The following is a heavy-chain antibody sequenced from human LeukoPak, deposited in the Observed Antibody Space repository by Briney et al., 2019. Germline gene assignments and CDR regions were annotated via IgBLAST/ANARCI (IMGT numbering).Heavy chain of an antibody. CDR3: ARDGSGSGSPFDY. J-gene: IGHJ4*02. Sequence: SETLSLTCTVSGYSISSGYYWAWIRQPPGEGLEWIGSIYHSGTTYYNPSLKSRVTISVDTSKNQFSLKLNSVTAADTAVYYCARDGSGSGSPFDYWGQGTLVTVSS. D-gene: IGHD3-22*01. CDR2: IYHSGTT. V-gene: IGHV4-38-2*02. CDR1: GYSISSGYY.